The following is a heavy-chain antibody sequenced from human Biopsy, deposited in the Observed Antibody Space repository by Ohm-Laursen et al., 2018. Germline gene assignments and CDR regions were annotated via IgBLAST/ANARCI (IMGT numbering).Heavy chain of an antibody. CDR1: GGAFTNYA. CDR3: VAYPSSGFFENNDDVAMDV. D-gene: IGHD6-19*01. CDR2: IITGSETA. J-gene: IGHJ6*02. V-gene: IGHV1-69*01. Sequence: SSVKVSCKASGGAFTNYAINWVRQAPGHGLEGMGGIITGSETAGYAERFQGRVTITADVTTTTAYMDLSGLRSEDTAVYYCVAYPSSGFFENNDDVAMDVWGQGATVIVSS.